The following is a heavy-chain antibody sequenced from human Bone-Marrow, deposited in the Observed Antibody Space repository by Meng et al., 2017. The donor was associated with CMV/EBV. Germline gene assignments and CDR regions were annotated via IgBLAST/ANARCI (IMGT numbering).Heavy chain of an antibody. Sequence: SVKVSCKASGDTFSSYAISWVRQAPGQGLEWMGGIIPIFGTANYAQKFQGRVTMTRNTSISTAYMELSSLRSEDTAVYYCARGLYYYGSGTDYWGQGTLVTVSS. CDR2: IIPIFGTA. J-gene: IGHJ4*02. V-gene: IGHV1-69*05. CDR3: ARGLYYYGSGTDY. CDR1: GDTFSSYA. D-gene: IGHD3-10*01.